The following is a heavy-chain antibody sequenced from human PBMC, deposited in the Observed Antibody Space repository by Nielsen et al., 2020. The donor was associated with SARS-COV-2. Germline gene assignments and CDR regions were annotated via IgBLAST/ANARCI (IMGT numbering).Heavy chain of an antibody. Sequence: GESLKISCAASGFTFSSYSVNWVRQAPGKGLEWVSSISSTSRYIYHADSVKGRFTSSRDNAKNSLYLQMNSLRAEDTALYYCAKDILPTVTTMDYWGQGTLVTVSS. CDR3: AKDILPTVTTMDY. CDR1: GFTFSSYS. V-gene: IGHV3-21*04. D-gene: IGHD4-17*01. J-gene: IGHJ4*02. CDR2: ISSTSRYI.